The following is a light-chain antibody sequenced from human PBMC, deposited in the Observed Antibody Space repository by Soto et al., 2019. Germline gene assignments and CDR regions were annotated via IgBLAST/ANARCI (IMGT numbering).Light chain of an antibody. J-gene: IGKJ1*01. Sequence: DVQMTQSPSTLSASVGDRVTITCRASQGVNIWLAWYQQKPGRAPKLLIHRASILESGVPSRFSGSGSGTEFTLTISSLHPDEFATYYCQQYNVYWSFGPGTKVEIK. CDR1: QGVNIW. V-gene: IGKV1-5*03. CDR3: QQYNVYWS. CDR2: RAS.